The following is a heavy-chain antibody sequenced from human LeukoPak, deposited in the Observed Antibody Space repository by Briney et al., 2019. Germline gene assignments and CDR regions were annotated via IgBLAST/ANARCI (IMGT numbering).Heavy chain of an antibody. CDR3: AKVPVGGDWFDP. Sequence: GGSLRLSCAASGFTFSSYSMNWVRQAPGKGLEWVSSISSSSSYIYYADSVKGRFTISRDNSKNTLYLQMNSLRAEDTAVYYCAKVPVGGDWFDPWGQGTLVTVSS. J-gene: IGHJ5*02. D-gene: IGHD3-16*01. V-gene: IGHV3-21*04. CDR1: GFTFSSYS. CDR2: ISSSSSYI.